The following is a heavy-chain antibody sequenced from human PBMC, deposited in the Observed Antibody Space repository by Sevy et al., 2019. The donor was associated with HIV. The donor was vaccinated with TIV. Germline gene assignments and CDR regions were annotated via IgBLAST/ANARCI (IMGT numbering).Heavy chain of an antibody. CDR2: IKQDGSEK. J-gene: IGHJ6*02. Sequence: GGSLRLSCAASGFTFSSYWMSWVRQAPGKGLEWVANIKQDGSEKYYVDSVKGRFTISRDNAKNSLYLQMNSLRAEDXXXXXXXRVITRGFGELLKGWGTTDYYGMDVWGQGTTVTVSS. D-gene: IGHD3-10*01. V-gene: IGHV3-7*01. CDR1: GFTFSSYW. CDR3: XRVITRGFGELLKGWGTTDYYGMDV.